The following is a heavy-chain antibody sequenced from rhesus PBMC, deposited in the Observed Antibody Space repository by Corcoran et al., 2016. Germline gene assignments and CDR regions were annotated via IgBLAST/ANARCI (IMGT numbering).Heavy chain of an antibody. J-gene: IGHJ4*01. Sequence: QVRLQESGPGLVKPSETLPLICTVSGGSIRGDWWSWIRQTPGKGREWIGEIRGEGEIVTYNPSLKNRVRISKDLAKIQFFLWLISLTAADTGVHYCVSQNSNLVFDSWGQGIVVTVSS. CDR2: IRGEGEIV. CDR1: GGSIRGDW. D-gene: IGHD2-39*01. CDR3: VSQNSNLVFDS. V-gene: IGHV4-80*01.